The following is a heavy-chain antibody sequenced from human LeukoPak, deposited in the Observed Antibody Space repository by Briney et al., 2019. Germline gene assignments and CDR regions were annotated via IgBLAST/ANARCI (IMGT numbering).Heavy chain of an antibody. D-gene: IGHD3-10*01. V-gene: IGHV1-46*01. J-gene: IGHJ4*02. CDR3: ARDTSQLWFGD. Sequence: ASVKVSCKASGYIFTSYNIYWVRQAPGQGLEWMGIINPSGGTTNYAQKFKGRVTMTRDTSTSTVYMELSSLRSEDTAVYYCARDTSQLWFGDWGQGTLVTVSS. CDR1: GYIFTSYN. CDR2: INPSGGTT.